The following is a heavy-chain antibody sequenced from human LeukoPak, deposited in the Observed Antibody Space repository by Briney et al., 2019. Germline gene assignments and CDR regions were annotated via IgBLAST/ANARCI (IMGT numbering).Heavy chain of an antibody. CDR3: ARGGYDSSGYYFNYYYYYGMDV. J-gene: IGHJ6*02. Sequence: SETLSLTCTASGGSLSSYYWSWIRQPPGKGLEWIGYIYYSGGTNYNPSLKSRVTISVDTSKNQFSLKLSSVTAADTAVYYCARGGYDSSGYYFNYYYYYGMDVWGQGTTVTVSS. V-gene: IGHV4-59*01. D-gene: IGHD3-22*01. CDR2: IYYSGGT. CDR1: GGSLSSYY.